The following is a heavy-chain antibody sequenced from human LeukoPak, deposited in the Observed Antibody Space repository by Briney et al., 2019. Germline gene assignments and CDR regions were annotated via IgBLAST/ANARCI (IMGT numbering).Heavy chain of an antibody. D-gene: IGHD6-19*01. V-gene: IGHV4-39*07. CDR2: IYYSGST. Sequence: SETLSLTCTVSGGTISSSSYFWGWIRQPPGKGLEWIGSIYYSGSTNYNPSLKSRVTISVDTSKNQFSLKLSSVTAADTAVYYCATSSGWNGMDVWGQGTTVTVSS. J-gene: IGHJ6*02. CDR1: GGTISSSSYF. CDR3: ATSSGWNGMDV.